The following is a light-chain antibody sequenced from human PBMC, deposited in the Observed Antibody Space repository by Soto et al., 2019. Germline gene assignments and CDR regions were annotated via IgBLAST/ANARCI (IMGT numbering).Light chain of an antibody. Sequence: EIVMTQSPATLSVSPGERATLSCRASQSVSSYLAWYQHKPGQAPRLLIYGASTRATGIPARFSASGSGTEFSLTISSLQSEDFAVYYCQQYNNWPPKQYTFGQGTKLEIK. CDR2: GAS. V-gene: IGKV3-15*01. J-gene: IGKJ2*01. CDR3: QQYNNWPPKQYT. CDR1: QSVSSY.